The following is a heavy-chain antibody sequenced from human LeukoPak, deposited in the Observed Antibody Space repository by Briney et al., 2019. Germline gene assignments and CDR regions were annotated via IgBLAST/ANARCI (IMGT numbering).Heavy chain of an antibody. J-gene: IGHJ4*02. V-gene: IGHV1-2*02. Sequence: ASVTVSCKASGYTFTGYYMHWVRQAPGQGLEWMGWINPNSGGTNYAQKFQGRVTMTRDTSISPAYMELSRLRSDDTAVYYCARGRCSESPFDYWGQGTLVTVSS. CDR3: ARGRCSESPFDY. CDR1: GYTFTGYY. D-gene: IGHD2-15*01. CDR2: INPNSGGT.